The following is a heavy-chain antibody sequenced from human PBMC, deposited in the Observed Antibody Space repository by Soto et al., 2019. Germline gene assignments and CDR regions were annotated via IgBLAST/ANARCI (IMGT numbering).Heavy chain of an antibody. J-gene: IGHJ6*02. CDR1: GFTFSSYS. Sequence: GGSLRLSCAASGFTFSSYSMNWVRQAPGKGLEWVSSISSSSSYIYYADSVKGRFTISRDNAKNSLYLQMNSLRAEDTAVYYCASDNYGSGRDYYGMDVWGQGTTVTVSS. V-gene: IGHV3-21*01. CDR2: ISSSSSYI. CDR3: ASDNYGSGRDYYGMDV. D-gene: IGHD3-10*01.